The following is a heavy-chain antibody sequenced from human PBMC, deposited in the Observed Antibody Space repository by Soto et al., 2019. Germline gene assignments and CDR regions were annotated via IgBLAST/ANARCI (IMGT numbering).Heavy chain of an antibody. V-gene: IGHV4-59*01. CDR2: IYYSGST. CDR3: ARLRQLVSSNYFDY. D-gene: IGHD6-13*01. CDR1: GGSISSYS. J-gene: IGHJ4*02. Sequence: SETLSLTCTVSGGSISSYSWSWIRQPPGKGLEWIGYIYYSGSTNYNPSLKSRVTISVDTSKNQFSLKLSSVTAADTAVYYCARLRQLVSSNYFDYWGQGTLVTVS.